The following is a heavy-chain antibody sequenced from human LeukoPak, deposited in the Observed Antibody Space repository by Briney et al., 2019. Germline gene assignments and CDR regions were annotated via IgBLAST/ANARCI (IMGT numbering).Heavy chain of an antibody. V-gene: IGHV4-4*08. J-gene: IGHJ4*02. Sequence: SETLSLTCTVSGDXINNYYWSWIRQPPGKGLEWIGFISTSGSTNSNPSLKSRVTMSLDTSKRQFSLKLSSVAAADTAGYYCARHGGDYVFDYWGQGTLVTVSS. CDR3: ARHGGDYVFDY. CDR2: ISTSGST. CDR1: GDXINNYY. D-gene: IGHD4-17*01.